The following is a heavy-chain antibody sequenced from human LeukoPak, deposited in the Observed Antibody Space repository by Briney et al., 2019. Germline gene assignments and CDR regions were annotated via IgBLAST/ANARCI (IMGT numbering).Heavy chain of an antibody. V-gene: IGHV4-34*01. Sequence: LETLSLTCAVYGGSFSGYYWSWIRQPPGKGLEWIGEINHSGSTNYNPSLKSRVTISVDTSKNQFSLKLSSVTAADTAIYYCARISWNHYFQYYGMDVWGQGTTVTVSS. D-gene: IGHD1-1*01. CDR2: INHSGST. J-gene: IGHJ6*02. CDR3: ARISWNHYFQYYGMDV. CDR1: GGSFSGYY.